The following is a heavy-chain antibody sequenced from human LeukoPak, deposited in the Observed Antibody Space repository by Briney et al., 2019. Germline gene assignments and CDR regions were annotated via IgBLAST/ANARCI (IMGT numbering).Heavy chain of an antibody. CDR3: AKDRGMVGASVRAFDY. Sequence: GGSLRLSCAASGFTFRNHAMNWVRQTPGKGLEWVSVISGIGETTYYADSAKGRFTISRDNSQNTLYLQMSSLRGEDTALYYCAKDRGMVGASVRAFDYWGQGTLVTVSS. D-gene: IGHD1-26*01. CDR2: ISGIGETT. J-gene: IGHJ4*02. CDR1: GFTFRNHA. V-gene: IGHV3-23*01.